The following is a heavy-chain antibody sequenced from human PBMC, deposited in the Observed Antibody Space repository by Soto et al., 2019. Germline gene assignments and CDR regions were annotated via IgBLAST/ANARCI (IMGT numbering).Heavy chain of an antibody. V-gene: IGHV3-9*01. CDR1: GFTFGDYA. Sequence: GGSLRLSCTASGFTFGDYAMSWVRQAPGKGLEWVAVISGNSGSLGYADSVKGRFTISRDNAKNSLYLQMNRLRAEDTALYYCAKDRYSSSAYYYYGMDAWGQGTTVTVSS. J-gene: IGHJ6*02. D-gene: IGHD6-6*01. CDR3: AKDRYSSSAYYYYGMDA. CDR2: ISGNSGSL.